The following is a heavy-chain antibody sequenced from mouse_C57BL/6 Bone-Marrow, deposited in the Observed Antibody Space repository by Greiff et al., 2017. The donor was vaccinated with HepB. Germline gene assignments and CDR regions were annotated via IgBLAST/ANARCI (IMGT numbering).Heavy chain of an antibody. V-gene: IGHV7-1*01. CDR2: SRNKANDYTT. Sequence: EVNVVDSGGGLVQSGRSLRLSCATSGFTFSDFYMEWVRQAPGKGLEWIAASRNKANDYTTEYSASVKGRFIVSRDTSQSILYLQMNALRAEDTAIYYCARDGDYAMDYWGQGTSVTVSS. J-gene: IGHJ4*01. CDR1: GFTFSDFY. CDR3: ARDGDYAMDY.